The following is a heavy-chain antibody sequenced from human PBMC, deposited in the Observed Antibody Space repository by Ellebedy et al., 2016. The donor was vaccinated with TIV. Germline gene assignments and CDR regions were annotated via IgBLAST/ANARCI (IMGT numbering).Heavy chain of an antibody. CDR1: GGTFSSYA. J-gene: IGHJ6*02. CDR3: ARDQYSNSWYVTYYYYYYGMDV. D-gene: IGHD6-13*01. V-gene: IGHV1-18*01. Sequence: ASVKVSXXASGGTFSSYAISWVRQAPGQGLEWMGWISAYNGNTNYAQKLQGRVTMTTDTSTSTAYMELRSLRSDDTAVYYCARDQYSNSWYVTYYYYYYGMDVWGQGTTVTVSS. CDR2: ISAYNGNT.